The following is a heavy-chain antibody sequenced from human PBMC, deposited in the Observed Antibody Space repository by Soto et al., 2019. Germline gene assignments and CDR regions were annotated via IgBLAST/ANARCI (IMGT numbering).Heavy chain of an antibody. Sequence: SETLSLTCTVSGGSISSYYWSWIRQPPGKGLEWIGYIYYSGSTNYNPSLKSRVTISVDTSKNQFSLKLSSVTAADTAVYYCARAHYDFWSGYYFGFGYYFDYWGQGTLVTVSS. V-gene: IGHV4-59*01. CDR1: GGSISSYY. D-gene: IGHD3-3*01. CDR3: ARAHYDFWSGYYFGFGYYFDY. J-gene: IGHJ4*02. CDR2: IYYSGST.